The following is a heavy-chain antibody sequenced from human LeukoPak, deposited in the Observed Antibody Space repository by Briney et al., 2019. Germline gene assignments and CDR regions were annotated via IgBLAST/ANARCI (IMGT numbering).Heavy chain of an antibody. V-gene: IGHV4-30-2*01. Sequence: PSQTLSLTCAVSGGSISSGGYSWSWIRQPPGKGLEWIGYIYHSGSTYYNPSLKSRVTISVDRSKNQFSLKLSSVTAADTAVYYCARDTEGIAAAGTSRWFDPWGQGTLVTVPS. CDR3: ARDTEGIAAAGTSRWFDP. D-gene: IGHD6-13*01. CDR2: IYHSGST. CDR1: GGSISSGGYS. J-gene: IGHJ5*02.